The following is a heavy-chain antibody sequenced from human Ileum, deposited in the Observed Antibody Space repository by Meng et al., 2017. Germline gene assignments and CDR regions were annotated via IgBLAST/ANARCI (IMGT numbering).Heavy chain of an antibody. CDR2: IYWDNDK. J-gene: IGHJ5*02. Sequence: QITLKESGPTLLTPTQTLTLTCTFFGFSLSTSEVGVAWNRQTPGKALEWLAVIYWDNDKRYSPSLRSRLTITKDTSKNQVVLTMTNMDPVDTATYFCAHRQNSVLGGWDGGCVDLWGQGTLVTVSS. CDR3: AHRQNSVLGGWDGGCVDL. CDR1: GFSLSTSEVG. V-gene: IGHV2-5*02. D-gene: IGHD6-19*01.